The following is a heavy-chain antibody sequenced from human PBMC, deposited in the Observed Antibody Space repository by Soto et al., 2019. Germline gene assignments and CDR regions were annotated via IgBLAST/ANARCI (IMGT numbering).Heavy chain of an antibody. Sequence: QVQLVQSGAEVKKPGASVKVSCKASGYTFTSYDINWVRQATGQGLEWMGWMNPNSGNTAYAQKFQGRITMTRNTSISTAYMELSSLRSDDTAVYYWTRDKVTSGYADWGQGTLVTVSS. J-gene: IGHJ4*02. CDR1: GYTFTSYD. D-gene: IGHD3-22*01. CDR3: TRDKVTSGYAD. V-gene: IGHV1-8*01. CDR2: MNPNSGNT.